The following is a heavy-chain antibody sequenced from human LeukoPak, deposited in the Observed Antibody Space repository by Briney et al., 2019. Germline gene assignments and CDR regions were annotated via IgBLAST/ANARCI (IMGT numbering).Heavy chain of an antibody. CDR3: AKSPAVWELLNWFDP. CDR2: ISPSGDIT. Sequence: GGSLRLSCAASGFIFSSHGMNWVRQAPGKGLEWVSGISPSGDITYYADSVKGRFTISRDNSKNTLYLQMNSLRAEDTAVYYCAKSPAVWELLNWFDPWGQGTLVTVSS. CDR1: GFIFSSHG. J-gene: IGHJ5*02. D-gene: IGHD1-26*01. V-gene: IGHV3-23*01.